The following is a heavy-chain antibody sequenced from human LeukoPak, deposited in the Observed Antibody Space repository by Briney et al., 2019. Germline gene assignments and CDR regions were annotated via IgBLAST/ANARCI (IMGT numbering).Heavy chain of an antibody. Sequence: GGSLRLSCAASGFTFSSYGMHWVRQAPGKGLEWVAFMRYDGSNRNYADSVKGRFTISRDNAKDSLYLQMNSLRAEDTAVYYCARDLYSGSYLGQGNDSPAFDIWGQGTMVTVSS. CDR1: GFTFSSYG. D-gene: IGHD1-26*01. CDR3: ARDLYSGSYLGQGNDSPAFDI. CDR2: MRYDGSNR. V-gene: IGHV3-30*02. J-gene: IGHJ3*02.